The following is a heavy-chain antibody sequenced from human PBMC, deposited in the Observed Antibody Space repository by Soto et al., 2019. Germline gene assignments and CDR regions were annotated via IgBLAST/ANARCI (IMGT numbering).Heavy chain of an antibody. CDR3: YPLDY. J-gene: IGHJ4*02. CDR1: GFTFSSYA. V-gene: IGHV3-30-3*01. CDR2: ISYDGSNK. Sequence: QVQLVESGGGVVQPGRSLRLSCAASGFTFSSYAMHWVRQAPGKGLEWVAVISYDGSNKYYADSVKGRFTISRDNSKNTLYLQMNSLRAEDTAVYYIYPLDYWGQGTLVTVSS.